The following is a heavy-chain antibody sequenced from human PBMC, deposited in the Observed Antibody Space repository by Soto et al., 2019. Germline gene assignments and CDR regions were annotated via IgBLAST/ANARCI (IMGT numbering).Heavy chain of an antibody. V-gene: IGHV4-39*01. Sequence: PSETLSLTCTVFGGSISSSSYYWGWIRQPPGKGLEWIGSIYYSGSTYYNPSLKSRVTISVDTSKNQFSLKLSSVTAAGTAVYFSARTPRLGPYSWGQGNPFTLSS. CDR1: GGSISSSSYY. CDR2: IYYSGST. D-gene: IGHD3-10*01. J-gene: IGHJ4*02. CDR3: ARTPRLGPYS.